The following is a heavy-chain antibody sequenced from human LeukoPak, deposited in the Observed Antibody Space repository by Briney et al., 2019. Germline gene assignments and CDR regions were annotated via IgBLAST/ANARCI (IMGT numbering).Heavy chain of an antibody. V-gene: IGHV3-23*01. CDR2: ISASGGST. CDR1: GFTFSTSA. J-gene: IGHJ4*02. Sequence: GRSLRLSCAASGFTFSTSAMTWVRQASGKGPEWVSGISASGGSTYYADSVKGRFTISRDNSKNTLYLQMNSLRAEDTAVYYCAKDLWFGELRGTYDYWGQGTLVTVSS. D-gene: IGHD3-10*01. CDR3: AKDLWFGELRGTYDY.